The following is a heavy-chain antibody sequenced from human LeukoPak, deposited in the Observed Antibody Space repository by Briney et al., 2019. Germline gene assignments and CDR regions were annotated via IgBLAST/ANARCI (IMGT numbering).Heavy chain of an antibody. CDR2: ISSDGSNQ. Sequence: GGSLRLSCAASGFTFSSCAMHWVRQAPGKGLEWVAVISSDGSNQYYADSGKGRFTISRDNSRNTLYLQMNSLRPEDTDLYYCVKDLPGGGSFDYWGQGALVTVSS. V-gene: IGHV3-30*18. D-gene: IGHD2-15*01. CDR1: GFTFSSCA. CDR3: VKDLPGGGSFDY. J-gene: IGHJ4*02.